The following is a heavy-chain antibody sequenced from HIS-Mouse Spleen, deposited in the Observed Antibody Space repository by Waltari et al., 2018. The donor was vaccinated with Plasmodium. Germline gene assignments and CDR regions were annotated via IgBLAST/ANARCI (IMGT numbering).Heavy chain of an antibody. Sequence: QVQLQQWGAGLLKPSETLSLTCAVYGGSFRGYYWSWIRRPPGKGLGWIGEINHSGSTNYNPSLKSRVTISVDTSKNQFSLKLSSVTAADTAVYYCARGFGRNSGSYYFDYWGQGTLVTVSS. J-gene: IGHJ4*02. CDR2: INHSGST. D-gene: IGHD1-26*01. CDR3: ARGFGRNSGSYYFDY. CDR1: GGSFRGYY. V-gene: IGHV4-34*01.